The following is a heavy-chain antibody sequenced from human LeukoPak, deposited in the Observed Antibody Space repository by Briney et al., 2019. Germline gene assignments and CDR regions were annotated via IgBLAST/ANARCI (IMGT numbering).Heavy chain of an antibody. CDR2: IYYSGST. J-gene: IGHJ3*02. CDR1: GGSISSSSYY. Sequence: PSETLSLTCTVSGGSISSSSYYWGWIRQPPGKGLEWIGSIYYSGSTYYNPSLKSRVTISVDTSKNQFSLKLSSVTAADTAVYYCASRALKTGHAFDIWGQGTMVAVSS. CDR3: ASRALKTGHAFDI. D-gene: IGHD3-10*01. V-gene: IGHV4-39*01.